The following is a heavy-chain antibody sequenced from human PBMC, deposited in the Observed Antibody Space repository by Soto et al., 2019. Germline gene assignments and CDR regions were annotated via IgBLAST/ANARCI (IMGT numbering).Heavy chain of an antibody. V-gene: IGHV3-74*01. CDR2: IASDGSST. Sequence: EVQLVESGGGVVQPGGSLTLSCAASGFTFSGYWMHWVRQAPGKGLVWVSRIASDGSSTNYADSVRGRFTISRDNAKNTLYLQMNRLRAEDTAVYYCAIGRVAAAGIWFAPWGQGTLVTVS. CDR3: AIGRVAAAGIWFAP. D-gene: IGHD6-13*01. CDR1: GFTFSGYW. J-gene: IGHJ5*02.